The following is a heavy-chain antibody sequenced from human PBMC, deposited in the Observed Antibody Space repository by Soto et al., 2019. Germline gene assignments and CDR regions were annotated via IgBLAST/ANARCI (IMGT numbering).Heavy chain of an antibody. V-gene: IGHV3-33*01. CDR2: IWYDGSNK. CDR1: GFTFSNYG. Sequence: PGGSLRLSCAATGFTFSNYGMHWVRQAPGKGLEWVAVIWYDGSNKYYADSVKGRFTISRDNSKNTLYLQMNSLRAEDTAVYYCARDSPDRDVDTAMVTDGWYYYYGMDVWGQGTTVTVSS. CDR3: ARDSPDRDVDTAMVTDGWYYYYGMDV. D-gene: IGHD5-18*01. J-gene: IGHJ6*02.